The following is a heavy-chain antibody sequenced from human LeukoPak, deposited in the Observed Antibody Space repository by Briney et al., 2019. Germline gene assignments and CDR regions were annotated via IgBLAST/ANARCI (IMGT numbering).Heavy chain of an antibody. Sequence: SETLSLTCTVSGGSISTSNYYWGWIRQPPGKGLEWIGEINHSGSTNYNPSLKSRVTMSEDTSKNQFSLKQSPVTAADTAVYYCARQTEMITMVRGVIIRPRGNYYYMDVWGKGTTVTISS. CDR3: ARQTEMITMVRGVIIRPRGNYYYMDV. J-gene: IGHJ6*03. D-gene: IGHD3-10*01. CDR2: INHSGST. CDR1: GGSISTSNYY. V-gene: IGHV4-39*07.